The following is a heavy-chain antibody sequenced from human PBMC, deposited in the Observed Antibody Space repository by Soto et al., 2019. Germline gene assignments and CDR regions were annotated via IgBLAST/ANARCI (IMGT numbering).Heavy chain of an antibody. CDR3: ARVGWSARFDY. CDR2: MRSKTFGGET. V-gene: IGHV3-49*03. D-gene: IGHD3-3*01. CDR1: GFTLGDYG. Sequence: GGSLRLSCTPSGFTLGDYGMSWFRQAPGKGLEWVGFMRSKTFGGETQYAASVEGRFTISRDESKNIAYLQMNSLRDEDTAVYYCARVGWSARFDYWGQGTLVTVSS. J-gene: IGHJ4*02.